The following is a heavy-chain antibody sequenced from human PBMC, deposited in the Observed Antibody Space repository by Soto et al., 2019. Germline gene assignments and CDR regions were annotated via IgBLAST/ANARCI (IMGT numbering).Heavy chain of an antibody. CDR1: GSTFSSYA. CDR2: ISINGGGT. CDR3: AKVPNWGSHYYFDY. Sequence: GGSLRLSCAASGSTFSSYAMTWVRQAPGRGLEWVSSISINGGGTYYADSVKGRFTVSRDNSESSLYLQMNSLRAEDTAVYYCAKVPNWGSHYYFDYWGQGSLVTVSS. J-gene: IGHJ4*02. V-gene: IGHV3-23*01. D-gene: IGHD7-27*01.